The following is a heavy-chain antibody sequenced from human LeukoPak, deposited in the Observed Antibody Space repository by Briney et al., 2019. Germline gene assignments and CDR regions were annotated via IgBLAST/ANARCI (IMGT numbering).Heavy chain of an antibody. Sequence: PGGSLRLSCAASGFTFSSYSMTWVRQAPGKGLEWVSAISGSGGSTYYADSVKGRFTISRDNSKNTLYLQMNSLRAEDTAVYYCAKDSGYCSGGSCYYLLDYWGQGTLVTVSS. D-gene: IGHD2-15*01. J-gene: IGHJ4*02. CDR1: GFTFSSYS. CDR2: ISGSGGST. CDR3: AKDSGYCSGGSCYYLLDY. V-gene: IGHV3-23*01.